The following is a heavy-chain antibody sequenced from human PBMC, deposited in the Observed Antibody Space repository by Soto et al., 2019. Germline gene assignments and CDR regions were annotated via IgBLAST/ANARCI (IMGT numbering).Heavy chain of an antibody. CDR3: AKDSTPRGYSYGQSSWGMDV. CDR2: ISYDGSNK. Sequence: PGGSLRLSCAASGFTFSSYGMHWVRQAPGKGLEWVAVISYDGSNKYYADSVKGRFTISRDNSKNTLYLQMNSLRAEDTAVYYCAKDSTPRGYSYGQSSWGMDVWGQGTTVTVSS. V-gene: IGHV3-30*18. CDR1: GFTFSSYG. J-gene: IGHJ6*02. D-gene: IGHD5-18*01.